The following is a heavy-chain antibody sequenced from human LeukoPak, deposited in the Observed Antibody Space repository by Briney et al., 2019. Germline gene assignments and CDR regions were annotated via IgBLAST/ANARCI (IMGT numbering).Heavy chain of an antibody. D-gene: IGHD6-13*01. Sequence: ASETLSLTCAVSGYSISSGYYWGWIRQPPGKGPEWIGSLYHSGNTYYNPSLKSRVTISVDTSMNQFSLKLRSVTAADTAVYYCLAISSWYYFDYWGQGALVTVSS. V-gene: IGHV4-38-2*01. CDR2: LYHSGNT. J-gene: IGHJ4*02. CDR1: GYSISSGYY. CDR3: LAISSWYYFDY.